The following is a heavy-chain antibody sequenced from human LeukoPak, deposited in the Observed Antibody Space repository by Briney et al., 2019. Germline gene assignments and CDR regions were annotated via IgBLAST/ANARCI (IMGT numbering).Heavy chain of an antibody. D-gene: IGHD3-10*01. Sequence: EASVKVSCKASGYTFTGYYMHWVRQAPGQGLEWMGRINPNSGGTNYAQKSQGRVTMTRDTSISTAYMELSRLRSDDTAVYYCARVGSMVRGVKNGRVFDYWGQGTLVTVSS. CDR3: ARVGSMVRGVKNGRVFDY. J-gene: IGHJ4*02. CDR2: INPNSGGT. CDR1: GYTFTGYY. V-gene: IGHV1-2*06.